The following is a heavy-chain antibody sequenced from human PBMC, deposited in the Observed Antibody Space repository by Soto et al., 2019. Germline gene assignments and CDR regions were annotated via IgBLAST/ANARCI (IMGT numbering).Heavy chain of an antibody. CDR2: IYYSGST. CDR3: ARIPSEQQLDNWFDP. D-gene: IGHD6-13*01. Sequence: SETLSLTCTVSGGSISSSSYYWGWIRQPPGKGLEWIGSIYYSGSTYYNPSLKSRVTIFVDTSKNQFYLKLSSVTAADTAVYYCARIPSEQQLDNWFDPWGPGTLVTLSS. CDR1: GGSISSSSYY. J-gene: IGHJ5*02. V-gene: IGHV4-39*01.